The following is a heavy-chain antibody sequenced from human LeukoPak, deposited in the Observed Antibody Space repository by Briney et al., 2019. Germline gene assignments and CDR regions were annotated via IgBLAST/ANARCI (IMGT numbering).Heavy chain of an antibody. CDR1: GFTFDDYG. CDR3: ARVPQFNSSTSIYYYYYYMDV. J-gene: IGHJ6*03. D-gene: IGHD2-2*01. CDR2: INWNGGST. V-gene: IGHV3-20*04. Sequence: AGGSLRLSCAASGFTFDDYGMSWVRQAPGKGLEWVSGINWNGGSTGYADSVKGRFTISRDNAKNSLYLQMNSLRAEDTALYYCARVPQFNSSTSIYYYYYYMDVWGKGTTVTVSS.